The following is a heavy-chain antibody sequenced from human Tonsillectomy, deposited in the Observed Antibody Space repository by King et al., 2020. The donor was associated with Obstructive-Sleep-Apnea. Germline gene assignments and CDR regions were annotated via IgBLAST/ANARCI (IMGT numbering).Heavy chain of an antibody. D-gene: IGHD6-19*01. Sequence: VQLVESGGGVVQPGRSLRLSCAASGFTFSSYTMHWVRQAPGKGLEWLAVISIDGSNKYYADSVKGRFTVSRDNIKNSLHLQMNSLRVEDTALYYCARRGRKITAVAGTFQYWGQGTLVTVSS. CDR2: ISIDGSNK. CDR1: GFTFSSYT. CDR3: ARRGRKITAVAGTFQY. V-gene: IGHV3-30*04. J-gene: IGHJ4*02.